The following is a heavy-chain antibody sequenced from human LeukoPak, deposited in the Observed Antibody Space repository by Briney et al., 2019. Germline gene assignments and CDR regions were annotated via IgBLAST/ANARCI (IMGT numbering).Heavy chain of an antibody. D-gene: IGHD5-18*01. CDR1: GGTFSGYA. J-gene: IGHJ6*03. CDR2: IIPIFGTA. V-gene: IGHV1-69*06. CDR3: ARGMESAMVFADYYYYMDV. Sequence: GASVKVSCKASGGTFSGYAISWVRQAPGQGLEWMGGIIPIFGTANYAQKFQGRVTITADKSTSTAYMELSSLRSEDTAVYYCARGMESAMVFADYYYYMDVWGKGTTVTVSS.